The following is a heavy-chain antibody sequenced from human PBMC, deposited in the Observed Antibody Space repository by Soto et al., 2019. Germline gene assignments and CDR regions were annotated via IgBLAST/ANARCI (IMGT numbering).Heavy chain of an antibody. J-gene: IGHJ5*02. CDR3: ARDIWEYGSNWFDT. Sequence: PGGSLRLSCAASGFTFSSYGMHWVRQAPGKGLEWVAVISYDGSNKYYADSVKGRFTISRDNSKNTLYLQMNSLRDEDTAVYYWARDIWEYGSNWFDTWGQGTLVTVSS. V-gene: IGHV3-30*03. CDR2: ISYDGSNK. D-gene: IGHD3-10*01. CDR1: GFTFSSYG.